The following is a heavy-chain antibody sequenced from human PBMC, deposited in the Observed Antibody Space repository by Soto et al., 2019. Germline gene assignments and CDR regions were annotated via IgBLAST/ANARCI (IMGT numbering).Heavy chain of an antibody. Sequence: SSETLSLTCTVSGGSISSSSYYWTWIRQHPGKGLEWIGYNYYSGITYYNPSLKSRVTISLDTSKNQFSLKLSSVTAADTAVYYCARGSSIAGLYYGMDVWGQGTTVTVS. CDR2: NYYSGIT. D-gene: IGHD6-6*01. V-gene: IGHV4-31*03. CDR3: ARGSSIAGLYYGMDV. CDR1: GGSISSSSYY. J-gene: IGHJ6*02.